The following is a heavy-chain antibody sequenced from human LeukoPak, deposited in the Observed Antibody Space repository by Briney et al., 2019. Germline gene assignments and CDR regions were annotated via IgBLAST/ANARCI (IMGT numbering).Heavy chain of an antibody. CDR3: ARHGTLIAAAGFDY. V-gene: IGHV4-59*08. CDR2: IYYSGST. J-gene: IGHJ4*02. Sequence: SETLSLTCTVSGGSISSYYWSWIRQPPGKGLEWIGYIYYSGSTNNNPSLKSRVTISVDTSKNQFSLKLSSVTAADTAVYYCARHGTLIAAAGFDYWGQGTLVTVSS. CDR1: GGSISSYY. D-gene: IGHD6-13*01.